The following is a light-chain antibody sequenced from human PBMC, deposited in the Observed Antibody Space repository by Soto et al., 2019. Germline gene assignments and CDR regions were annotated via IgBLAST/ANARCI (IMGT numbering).Light chain of an antibody. CDR2: GAS. CDR1: QSVSSSY. J-gene: IGKJ4*01. Sequence: EIVLTQSPGTLSLSPGERATLSCRASQSVSSSYLAWYQQKPGQAPRLLIYGASNRATGIPDRFSGSGSGTELTLTISSLQSEDFEVYYCQHYNNWLGTFGGGTKVDIK. V-gene: IGKV3-15*01. CDR3: QHYNNWLGT.